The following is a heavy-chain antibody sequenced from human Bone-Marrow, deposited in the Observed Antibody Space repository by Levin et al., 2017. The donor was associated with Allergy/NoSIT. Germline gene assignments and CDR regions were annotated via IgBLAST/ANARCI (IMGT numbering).Heavy chain of an antibody. Sequence: LSLTCAASGFTFKNYAMGWVRQAPGKGLEWVSVITGLSDDINYADSVKGRFTISRENSKNTLHLQMNSLRVEDTAVYYCAKNVDGSRYSAVGRWGLGTLVTVSS. CDR3: AKNVDGSRYSAVGR. CDR1: GFTFKNYA. V-gene: IGHV3-23*01. J-gene: IGHJ5*02. D-gene: IGHD2-15*01. CDR2: ITGLSDDI.